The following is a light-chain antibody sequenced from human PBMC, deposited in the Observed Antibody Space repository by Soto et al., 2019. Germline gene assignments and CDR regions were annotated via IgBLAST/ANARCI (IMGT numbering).Light chain of an antibody. CDR2: ASS. V-gene: IGKV1-39*01. CDR1: QHLGRF. J-gene: IGKJ5*01. CDR3: QQSSRTPIT. Sequence: DIQMTQPPSSLSASVGDTVTSTCRASQHLGRFLIWLQDAPGQAPRLLMYASSGLQSGVPQRFSGSGSGTEFTLTITTLQPEDSATYYCQQSSRTPITFGQGTRREIK.